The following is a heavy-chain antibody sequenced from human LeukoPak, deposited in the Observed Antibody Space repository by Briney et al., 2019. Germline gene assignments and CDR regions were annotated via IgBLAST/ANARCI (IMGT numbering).Heavy chain of an antibody. D-gene: IGHD2-2*02. J-gene: IGHJ4*02. CDR2: INPNSGGT. CDR3: ATLYCSSTSCYTEWEYFDY. V-gene: IGHV1-2*02. Sequence: GASVKVSCKASGYTFTRYYMHWVRQAPGQGLEWMGWINPNSGGTNYAQKFQGRVTMTRDTSISTAYMELSRLRSDDTAVYYCATLYCSSTSCYTEWEYFDYWGQGTLVTVSS. CDR1: GYTFTRYY.